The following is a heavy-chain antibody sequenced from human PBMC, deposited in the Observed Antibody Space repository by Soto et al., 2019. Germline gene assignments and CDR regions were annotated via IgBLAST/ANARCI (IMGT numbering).Heavy chain of an antibody. V-gene: IGHV2-5*01. CDR3: EHTTGPEAPDY. D-gene: IGHD1-1*01. Sequence: QITLKESGPTLVKPTQTLTLTCTFSGFSLSTSGVGVGWIRQPPGKALEWLALIYWHDDKRYRPSLKGRLTSTKETPKHQDVLTKTNMDAVDTPADYCEHTTGPEAPDYGGQENLVTVSS. J-gene: IGHJ4*02. CDR2: IYWHDDK. CDR1: GFSLSTSGVG.